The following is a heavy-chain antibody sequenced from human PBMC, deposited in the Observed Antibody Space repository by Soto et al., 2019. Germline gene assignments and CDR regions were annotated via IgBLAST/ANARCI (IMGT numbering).Heavy chain of an antibody. D-gene: IGHD3-22*01. V-gene: IGHV3-9*01. J-gene: IGHJ3*02. CDR1: GFNFNNYA. Sequence: EVELVESGGGLVLPGGSLRLSCEASGFNFNNYAMHWVRQAPGKGLEWVSGISWTGETIVYADFVKGRFTISRDKSKSSLYLEMNSLRPEDTALYYCAKDEIGVAGNSALDMWGQGTMVTFSS. CDR2: ISWTGETI. CDR3: AKDEIGVAGNSALDM.